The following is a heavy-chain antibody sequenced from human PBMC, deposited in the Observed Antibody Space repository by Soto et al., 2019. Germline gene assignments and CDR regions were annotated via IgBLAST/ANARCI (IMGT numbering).Heavy chain of an antibody. Sequence: LRLSCAASGFDFKSYEMDWVRQTPGKGLEWVSTISGSGDSTYYTDSVKGRFTISRDNSKSTLFLQMNSLRADDSAVYYCVRRAINATTNWGSFDIWGQGTMVTV. V-gene: IGHV3-23*01. CDR3: VRRAINATTNWGSFDI. CDR1: GFDFKSYE. J-gene: IGHJ3*02. D-gene: IGHD1-7*01. CDR2: ISGSGDST.